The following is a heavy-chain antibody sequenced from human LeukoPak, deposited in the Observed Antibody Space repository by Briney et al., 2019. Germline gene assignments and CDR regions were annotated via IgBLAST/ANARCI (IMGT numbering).Heavy chain of an antibody. V-gene: IGHV3-7*01. Sequence: GGSLRLSCEVSGFTFTDYWMNWVRQAPGKGPEWVASIRQDGSEKTYVDSVKGRFTISRDNTKNSLSLQLNCLRAEDTAVYYCARDGTAAGLYFDLWGQGTLVTVSS. CDR3: ARDGTAAGLYFDL. J-gene: IGHJ4*01. CDR1: GFTFTDYW. CDR2: IRQDGSEK. D-gene: IGHD6-13*01.